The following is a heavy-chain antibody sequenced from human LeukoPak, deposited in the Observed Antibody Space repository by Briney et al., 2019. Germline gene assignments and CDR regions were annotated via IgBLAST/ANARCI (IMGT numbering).Heavy chain of an antibody. V-gene: IGHV3-21*01. D-gene: IGHD5-18*01. CDR1: GFTFSGYS. Sequence: GGSLRLSCAASGFTFSGYSMNWVRQAPGKGLEWVSSISSSSSYIYYADSVKGRFTISRDNAKNSLYLQMNSLRAEDTAVYYCARTVDTAMVIRYWGQGTLVTVSS. J-gene: IGHJ4*02. CDR2: ISSSSSYI. CDR3: ARTVDTAMVIRY.